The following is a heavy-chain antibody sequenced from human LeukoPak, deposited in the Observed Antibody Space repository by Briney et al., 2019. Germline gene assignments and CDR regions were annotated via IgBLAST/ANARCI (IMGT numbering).Heavy chain of an antibody. CDR2: IHPGDSET. Sequence: GGSLQSSCTGSGYGFTSYWIGWVRQTPGTGLEYMGIIHPGDSETKYSPSFQGQVTISVDGSRTTAFLQWSSLKASDTAMYYCARLGNYGDYGDYWGQGTLVTVSP. CDR3: ARLGNYGDYGDY. CDR1: GYGFTSYW. V-gene: IGHV5-51*01. D-gene: IGHD4-17*01. J-gene: IGHJ4*02.